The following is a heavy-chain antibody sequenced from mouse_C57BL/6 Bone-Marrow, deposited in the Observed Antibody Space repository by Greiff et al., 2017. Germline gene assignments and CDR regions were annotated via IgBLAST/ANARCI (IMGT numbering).Heavy chain of an antibody. CDR1: GYTFTSYW. J-gene: IGHJ4*01. CDR3: ARSRPYAMDY. Sequence: QVQLKQPGAELVMPGASVKLSCKASGYTFTSYWMHWVKQRPGQGLEWIGEIDPSDSYTNYNQKFKGKSTLTVDKSSSTAYMQLSSLTSEDSAVYYCARSRPYAMDYWGQGTSVTVSS. V-gene: IGHV1-69*01. CDR2: IDPSDSYT.